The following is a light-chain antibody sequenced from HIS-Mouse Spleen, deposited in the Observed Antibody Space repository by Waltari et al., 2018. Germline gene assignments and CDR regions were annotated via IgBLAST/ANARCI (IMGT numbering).Light chain of an antibody. J-gene: IGLJ2*01. CDR2: EGS. Sequence: QSALTQPASVSGSPGQSITISCTGTSSDVGSYNLVSWYQQHPGKAPKHMIYEGSKRPSGVSNRLSGSKSGNTASLTISGLQAEDEADYYCCSYAGSSTLVFGGGTKLTVL. CDR1: SSDVGSYNL. V-gene: IGLV2-23*01. CDR3: CSYAGSSTLV.